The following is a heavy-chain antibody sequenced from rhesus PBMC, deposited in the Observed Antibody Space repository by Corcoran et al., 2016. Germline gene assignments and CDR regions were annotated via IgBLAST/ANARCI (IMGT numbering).Heavy chain of an antibody. D-gene: IGHD6-13*01. J-gene: IGHJ4*01. Sequence: QVPLQESGPGLVQPSETLSLTCAVSGCPLSARYYWHWIRHPQGKGLEWIGNIYGSSGSTYYNPSLKSRATISKDTSKNQFSLKLSSVTAADTAVYYCARHGSWSHHFDRWGQGLLVTVSS. CDR3: ARHGSWSHHFDR. V-gene: IGHV4S7*01. CDR1: GCPLSARYY. CDR2: IYGSSGST.